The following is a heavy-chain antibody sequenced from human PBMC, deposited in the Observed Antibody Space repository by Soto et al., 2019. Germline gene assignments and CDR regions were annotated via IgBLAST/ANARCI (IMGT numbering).Heavy chain of an antibody. J-gene: IGHJ4*02. D-gene: IGHD5-18*01. V-gene: IGHV4-31*03. Sequence: PSETLSLTCTVSGASISSGGFHWNWIRQHPGKGLEWIGYIYYSGSTHYSPSLTGRVTISIDTSKNQFSLRLTSVTAADTAVYYCAGVFSYDWPRFDYWGQGTLVTVSS. CDR2: IYYSGST. CDR1: GASISSGGFH. CDR3: AGVFSYDWPRFDY.